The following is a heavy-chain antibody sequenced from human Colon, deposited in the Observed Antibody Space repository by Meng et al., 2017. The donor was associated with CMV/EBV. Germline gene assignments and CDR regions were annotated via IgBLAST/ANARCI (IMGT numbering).Heavy chain of an antibody. Sequence: SCAASGFTFSSYSMNWVRQAPGKGLEWVSSISSSSSYIYYADSVKGRFTISRDNAKNSLYLQMNSLRAEDTAVYYCAREAVGVTGFDYWGQGTLVTVSS. CDR3: AREAVGVTGFDY. J-gene: IGHJ4*02. CDR1: GFTFSSYS. V-gene: IGHV3-21*01. CDR2: ISSSSSYI. D-gene: IGHD1-26*01.